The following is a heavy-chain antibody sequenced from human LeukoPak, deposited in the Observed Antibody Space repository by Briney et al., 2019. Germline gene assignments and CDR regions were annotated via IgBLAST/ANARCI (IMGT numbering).Heavy chain of an antibody. D-gene: IGHD1-1*01. CDR3: NTGPRGTGTNLY. Sequence: GGSLRLSCAASGFTFSNAWMSWVRQAPGKGLEWVCRIKSKTDGRTTDYAAPGEGRFTITSNDSKNLLYLQMNSLKTEETAVYYCNTGPRGTGTNLYRGQGTLVTASS. J-gene: IGHJ4*02. CDR1: GFTFSNAW. V-gene: IGHV3-15*01. CDR2: IKSKTDGRTT.